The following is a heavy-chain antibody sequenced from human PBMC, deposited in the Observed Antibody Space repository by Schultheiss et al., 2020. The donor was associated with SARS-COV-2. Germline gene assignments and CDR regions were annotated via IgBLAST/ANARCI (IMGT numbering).Heavy chain of an antibody. J-gene: IGHJ6*02. Sequence: SETLSLTCAVYGGSFSGYYWSWIRQPPGKGLEWIGEINHSGSTYYNPSLKSRVTISVDTSKNQFSLKLSSVTAADTAVYYCARGPSSGYADYLFTSQYYYGMDVWGQGTTVTVSS. V-gene: IGHV4-34*01. CDR2: INHSGST. CDR1: GGSFSGYY. CDR3: ARGPSSGYADYLFTSQYYYGMDV. D-gene: IGHD4-17*01.